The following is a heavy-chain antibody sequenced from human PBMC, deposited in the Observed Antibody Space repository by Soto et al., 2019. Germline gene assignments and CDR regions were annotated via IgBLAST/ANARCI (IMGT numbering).Heavy chain of an antibody. J-gene: IGHJ4*02. CDR3: ARGTRYCSSTSCYEYFDY. V-gene: IGHV1-8*01. D-gene: IGHD2-2*01. CDR2: MNPNSGNT. Sequence: QVPLVQSGAEVKKPGASVKVSCKASGYTFTSYDINWVRQATGQGLEWMGWMNPNSGNTGYAQKFQGRVTMTRNTSISTAYMELSSLRSEDTAVYYCARGTRYCSSTSCYEYFDYWGQGTLVTVSS. CDR1: GYTFTSYD.